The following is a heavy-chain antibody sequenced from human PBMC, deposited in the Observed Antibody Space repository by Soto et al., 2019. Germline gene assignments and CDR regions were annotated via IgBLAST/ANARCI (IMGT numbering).Heavy chain of an antibody. Sequence: GGSLRLSCAASGFTFSSYSMNWVRQAPGKGLEWVSSISSSSSYIYYADSVKGRFTISRDNAKNSLYLQMNSLRAEDTAVYYCAREDVYYDILTGYSYYFDYWGQGTLVTVSS. CDR3: AREDVYYDILTGYSYYFDY. D-gene: IGHD3-9*01. V-gene: IGHV3-21*01. J-gene: IGHJ4*02. CDR1: GFTFSSYS. CDR2: ISSSSSYI.